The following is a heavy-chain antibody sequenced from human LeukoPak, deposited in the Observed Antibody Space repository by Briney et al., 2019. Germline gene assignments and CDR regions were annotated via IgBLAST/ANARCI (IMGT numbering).Heavy chain of an antibody. CDR3: TRGLVVLSATSWAFDI. J-gene: IGHJ3*02. CDR1: GYTFTSYV. CDR2: MNPNSGNT. D-gene: IGHD2-15*01. V-gene: IGHV1-8*01. Sequence: ASVKVSCKSSGYTFTSYVINWVRQATGQGLEWMGWMNPNSGNTGYAQKFQARVSMTRNISISTAYMELSSLRSEDTAVYYCTRGLVVLSATSWAFDIWGHGTMVTVSS.